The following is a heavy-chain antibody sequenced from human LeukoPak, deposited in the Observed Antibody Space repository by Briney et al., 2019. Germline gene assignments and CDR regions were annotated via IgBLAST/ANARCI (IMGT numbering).Heavy chain of an antibody. CDR3: ARPKNRENYWRAFDI. V-gene: IGHV3-7*03. J-gene: IGHJ3*02. CDR1: GFIFSDYW. Sequence: GGSLRLSCVASGFIFSDYWMTWVRQAPGTGLEWVANIKQDGNEKYYVDSVKGRFTISRDNAKNSLHLQMDNLRAEDTAVYYCARPKNRENYWRAFDIWGQGTMVTVSS. CDR2: IKQDGNEK. D-gene: IGHD1-7*01.